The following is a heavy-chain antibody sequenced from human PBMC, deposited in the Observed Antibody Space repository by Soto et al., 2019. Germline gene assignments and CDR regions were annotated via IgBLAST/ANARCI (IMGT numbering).Heavy chain of an antibody. D-gene: IGHD3-16*01. CDR2: IYYSGLT. V-gene: IGHV4-31*02. J-gene: IGHJ4*02. CDR3: AYLRGFTGYPGD. Sequence: SETRSLTCRVSGGSMRGEGYYGSGIRQHPGKGLEWIGYIYYSGLTDYNPSLKSRLTISVDKSKNEFYLKMRSVTAADTAVYYCAYLRGFTGYPGDWRQVTLVTVSS. CDR1: GGSMRGEGYY.